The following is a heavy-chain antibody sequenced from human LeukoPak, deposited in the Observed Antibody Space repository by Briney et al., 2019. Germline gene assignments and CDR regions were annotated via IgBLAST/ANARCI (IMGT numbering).Heavy chain of an antibody. V-gene: IGHV1-24*01. Sequence: ASVKVSCKVSGSTLTELSMHWVRQAPGKGLEWMGGFDPEDGETIYAQKFQGRVTMTEDTSTDTAYMELSSLRSEDTAVYYCATDHPGSPNWGYYWGQGTLVTVSS. CDR1: GSTLTELS. CDR2: FDPEDGET. D-gene: IGHD7-27*01. J-gene: IGHJ4*02. CDR3: ATDHPGSPNWGYY.